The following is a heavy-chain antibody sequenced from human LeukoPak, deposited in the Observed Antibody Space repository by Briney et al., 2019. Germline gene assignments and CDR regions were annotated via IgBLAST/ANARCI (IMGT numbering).Heavy chain of an antibody. V-gene: IGHV3-30*18. J-gene: IGHJ4*02. D-gene: IGHD3-10*01. Sequence: GGSLRLSCAPSGFTFSSYGMHWVRQAPGKGLEWVVAISSDGTNKLYADSVEGRFTISRDHSKNTLYLQMNSLRPEDTSMYYCAKEDFGGSYFDYWGQGTLVTVSS. CDR3: AKEDFGGSYFDY. CDR1: GFTFSSYG. CDR2: ISSDGTNK.